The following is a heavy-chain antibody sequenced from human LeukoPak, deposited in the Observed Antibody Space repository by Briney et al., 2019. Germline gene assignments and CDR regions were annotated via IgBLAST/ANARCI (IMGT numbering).Heavy chain of an antibody. Sequence: GGSLRLSCAAPGFTFSSYSMNWIRQAPGKGLEWVSYISSSSSTIYYADSVKGRFTISRDNAKNSLYLQMRSLIAEDTAVYYCASLAWIPNYWGQGTLVTVSS. CDR3: ASLAWIPNY. J-gene: IGHJ4*02. D-gene: IGHD5-18*01. CDR2: ISSSSSTI. CDR1: GFTFSSYS. V-gene: IGHV3-48*04.